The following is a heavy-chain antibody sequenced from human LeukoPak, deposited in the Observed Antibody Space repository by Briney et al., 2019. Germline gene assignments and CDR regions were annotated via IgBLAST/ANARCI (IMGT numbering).Heavy chain of an antibody. CDR1: GFTFSSYS. Sequence: PGGSLRLSCAASGFTFSSYSMNWVRQAPGKGLEWVSSISSSSSYIYYADSVKGRFTISRDNAKNSLYLQMNSLRAEDTAVYYCARETIDILTGYYLDYWGQGTLVTVSS. V-gene: IGHV3-21*01. D-gene: IGHD3-9*01. CDR3: ARETIDILTGYYLDY. CDR2: ISSSSSYI. J-gene: IGHJ4*02.